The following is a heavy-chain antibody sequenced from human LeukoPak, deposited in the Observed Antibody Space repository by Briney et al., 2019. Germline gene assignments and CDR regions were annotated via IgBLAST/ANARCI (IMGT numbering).Heavy chain of an antibody. D-gene: IGHD1-7*01. CDR3: ARFIRTREFDY. Sequence: SETLSLTCTVSGGSINSDSQYWGWIRQPPGKGLEWIASIYYSGITYYNPSLKSRVTISEDTSKNQFSLKLTSVTAADTAVYYCARFIRTREFDYWGQGTLVTVSS. V-gene: IGHV4-39*07. CDR2: IYYSGIT. J-gene: IGHJ4*02. CDR1: GGSINSDSQY.